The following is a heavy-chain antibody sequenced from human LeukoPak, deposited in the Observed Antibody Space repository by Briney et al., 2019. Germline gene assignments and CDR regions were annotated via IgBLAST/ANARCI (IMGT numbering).Heavy chain of an antibody. J-gene: IGHJ4*02. D-gene: IGHD3-9*01. Sequence: GVSVKVSCKASGYTFTSYGFSWVRPAPGQGLEWMGWISGYNGNTKYAQELQGRVTMTTDTSTSTAYMELRSLRSDDTAVYFCARDFDWVFDYWGQGTLVTVSS. CDR3: ARDFDWVFDY. V-gene: IGHV1-18*01. CDR2: ISGYNGNT. CDR1: GYTFTSYG.